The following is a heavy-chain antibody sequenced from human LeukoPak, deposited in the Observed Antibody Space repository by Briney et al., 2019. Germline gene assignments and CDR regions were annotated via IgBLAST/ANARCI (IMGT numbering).Heavy chain of an antibody. V-gene: IGHV3-66*01. D-gene: IGHD5-24*01. CDR2: IYSGGST. J-gene: IGHJ4*02. CDR1: GFSVSRNY. Sequence: GGSLRLSCAASGFSVSRNYMTWVRQAPGEGLEWVSLIYSGGSTSYADSVKGRFTISRDNSKNTLYLQMNSLRAEDTAVYYCARDDRDGYNYFFFDYWGQGTLVTVSS. CDR3: ARDDRDGYNYFFFDY.